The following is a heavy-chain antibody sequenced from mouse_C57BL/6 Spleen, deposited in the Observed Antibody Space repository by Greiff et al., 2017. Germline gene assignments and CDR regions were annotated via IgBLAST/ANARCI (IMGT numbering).Heavy chain of an antibody. Sequence: QVQLQQSGAELVRPGTSVKVSCKDSGYAFTNYLIEWVKQRPGQGLEWIGVINPGSGGTNYNEKFKGKATLTADKSSSTAYMQLSSLTSEDSAVYFCARSFPAWFAYWGQGTLVTVSA. CDR3: ARSFPAWFAY. CDR2: INPGSGGT. J-gene: IGHJ3*01. CDR1: GYAFTNYL. V-gene: IGHV1-54*01.